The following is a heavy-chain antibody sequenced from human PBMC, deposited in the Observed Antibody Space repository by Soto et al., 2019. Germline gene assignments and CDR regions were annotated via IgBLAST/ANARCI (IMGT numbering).Heavy chain of an antibody. CDR1: GFTFSSYG. J-gene: IGHJ4*02. CDR2: IWYDGSKK. D-gene: IGHD3-22*01. CDR3: ARGVDSSGYYLDY. V-gene: IGHV3-33*01. Sequence: GSLRLSCAASGFTFSSYGMHWVRQAPGKGLEWVAVIWYDGSKKYYADSVKGRFTISRDNSKNTLYLQMNSLRAEDTAVYYCARGVDSSGYYLDYWDQGTLVTVSS.